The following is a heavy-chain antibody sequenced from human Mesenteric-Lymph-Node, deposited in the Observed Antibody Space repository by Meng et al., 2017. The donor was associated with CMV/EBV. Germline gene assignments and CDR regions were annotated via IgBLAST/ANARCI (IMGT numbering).Heavy chain of an antibody. Sequence: GEYLKISCAASGFTFSSYGMHWVRQAPGKGLEWVAFIRYDGSNKYYADSVKGRFTISRDNSKNTLYLQMNSLRAEDTAVYYCARRRFLEWLPPLYGMDVWGQGTTVTVSS. D-gene: IGHD3-3*01. CDR1: GFTFSSYG. CDR3: ARRRFLEWLPPLYGMDV. V-gene: IGHV3-30*02. J-gene: IGHJ6*02. CDR2: IRYDGSNK.